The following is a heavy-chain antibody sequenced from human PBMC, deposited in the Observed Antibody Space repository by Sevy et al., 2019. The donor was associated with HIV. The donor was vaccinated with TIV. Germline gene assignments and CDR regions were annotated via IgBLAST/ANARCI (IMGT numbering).Heavy chain of an antibody. CDR1: GFTFSSYS. Sequence: GGSLRLSCAASGFTFSSYSMNWVRQAPGKGLEWVSYISSSSSTIYYADSVKGRFTISRDNAKNSLYLQMNGLRDEDTTVYYCARLDYYGSGKIDYWGQGTLVTVSS. CDR2: ISSSSSTI. CDR3: ARLDYYGSGKIDY. D-gene: IGHD3-10*01. V-gene: IGHV3-48*02. J-gene: IGHJ4*02.